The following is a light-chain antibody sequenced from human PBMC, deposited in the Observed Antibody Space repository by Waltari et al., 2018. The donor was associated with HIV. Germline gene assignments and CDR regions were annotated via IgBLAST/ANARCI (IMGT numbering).Light chain of an antibody. J-gene: IGLJ3*02. CDR3: QAWDRDSAM. CDR1: KLGDKY. V-gene: IGLV3-1*01. Sequence: SYEVTQPLSVSVSPGQTASITCSGDKLGDKYVCWYQQRPGQSPLLVIYQNSRRPSGIPERFSGSNSGNTASLTISGTQAIDEADYYCQAWDRDSAMFGGGTKLTVL. CDR2: QNS.